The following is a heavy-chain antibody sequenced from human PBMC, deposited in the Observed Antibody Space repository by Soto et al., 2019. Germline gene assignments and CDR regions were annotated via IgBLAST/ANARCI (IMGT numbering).Heavy chain of an antibody. V-gene: IGHV1-18*01. CDR2: ISAYNGNK. CDR3: ARWRDGSYWPLGVDF. J-gene: IGHJ4*01. Sequence: ASVKVSCKASGFTFTSYGFSWVRQAPGQGLEWMGWISAYNGNKNYAQKFQDRVTLTTDTSTSTVYMELRSLISDDTAVYYCARWRDGSYWPLGVDFWGYGTLATVSS. D-gene: IGHD1-26*01. CDR1: GFTFTSYG.